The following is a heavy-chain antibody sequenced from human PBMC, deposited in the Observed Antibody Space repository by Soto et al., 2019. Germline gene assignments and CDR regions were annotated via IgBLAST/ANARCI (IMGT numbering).Heavy chain of an antibody. J-gene: IGHJ3*02. CDR3: AKDVEQGLFPPPGAFDI. Sequence: EVQLLESGGGLVQSGGSLRLSCAASGFTFSSYAMSWVRQAPGKGLEWVSAISGSGGSTYYADSVQGRFTISRDNSKNTLYLQMNSLRAADTAVYYCAKDVEQGLFPPPGAFDIWGQGTMVTVSS. CDR2: ISGSGGST. D-gene: IGHD6-19*01. V-gene: IGHV3-23*01. CDR1: GFTFSSYA.